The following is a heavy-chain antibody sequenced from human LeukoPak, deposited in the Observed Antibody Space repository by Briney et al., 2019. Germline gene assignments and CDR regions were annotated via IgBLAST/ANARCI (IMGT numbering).Heavy chain of an antibody. Sequence: SETLSLTCAAYGGSFSGSFWSWIRQPPGQGLQWIGQIHHDGGTSYNPSLKSRVTMSIDTSNNQFSLKLNSVTAADTAVYYCARSPDIVVVPAADFDYWGQGTLVTVSS. CDR1: GGSFSGSF. CDR3: ARSPDIVVVPAADFDY. V-gene: IGHV4-34*01. CDR2: IHHDGGT. J-gene: IGHJ4*02. D-gene: IGHD2-2*01.